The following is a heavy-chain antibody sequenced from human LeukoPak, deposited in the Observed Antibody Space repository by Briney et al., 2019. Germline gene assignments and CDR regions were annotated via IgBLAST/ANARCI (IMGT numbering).Heavy chain of an antibody. CDR2: ISGSGGST. D-gene: IGHD2-2*01. J-gene: IGHJ4*02. CDR1: GFTFSSYA. V-gene: IGHV3-23*01. Sequence: GGSLRLSCAASGFTFSSYAMSWVRQAPGEGLEWVSAISGSGGSTYYADSVKGRFTISRDNSKNTLYLQMNSLRAEDTAVYYCAKDFGEYQLLSYDYWGQGTLVTVSS. CDR3: AKDFGEYQLLSYDY.